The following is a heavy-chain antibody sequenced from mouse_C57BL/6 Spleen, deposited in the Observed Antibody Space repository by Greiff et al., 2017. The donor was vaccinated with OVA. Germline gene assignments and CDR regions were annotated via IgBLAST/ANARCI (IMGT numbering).Heavy chain of an antibody. J-gene: IGHJ3*01. CDR1: GYTFTDYE. Sequence: VQLQESGAELARPGASVTLSCKASGYTFTDYEMHWVKQTPVHGLEWIGAIDPETGGTAYNQKFKGKAILTADKSSSTAYMELRSLTSEDSAVYYCTRTPYWGQGTLVTVSA. V-gene: IGHV1-15*01. CDR3: TRTPY. CDR2: IDPETGGT.